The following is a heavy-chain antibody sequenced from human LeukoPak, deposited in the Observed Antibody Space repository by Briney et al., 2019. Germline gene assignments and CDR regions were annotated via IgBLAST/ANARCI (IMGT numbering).Heavy chain of an antibody. D-gene: IGHD4-17*01. CDR1: GFTFSSYG. CDR3: AKAFYGDYDAFDI. Sequence: PGRSLRLSCAASGFTFSSYGMHWVRQAPGRGLEWVAVISYDGSNKYYADSVKGRFTICRDNSKNTLYLQMNSLRAEDTAVYYCAKAFYGDYDAFDIWGQGTMVTVSS. V-gene: IGHV3-30*18. CDR2: ISYDGSNK. J-gene: IGHJ3*02.